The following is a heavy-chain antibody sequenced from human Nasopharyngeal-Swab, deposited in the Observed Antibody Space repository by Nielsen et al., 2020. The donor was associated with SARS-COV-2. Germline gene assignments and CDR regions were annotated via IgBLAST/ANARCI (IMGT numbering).Heavy chain of an antibody. CDR1: GGSFSGYY. D-gene: IGHD2-21*02. V-gene: IGHV4-34*01. CDR3: ARDNSGIGVTPNGMDV. CDR2: INHSGST. J-gene: IGHJ6*02. Sequence: GSLRLSCAVYGGSFSGYYWSWIRQPPEKGLEWIGEINHSGSTNYNPSLKSRVTISVDTSKNQFSLKLSSVTAADTAVYYCARDNSGIGVTPNGMDVWGQGTTVTVSS.